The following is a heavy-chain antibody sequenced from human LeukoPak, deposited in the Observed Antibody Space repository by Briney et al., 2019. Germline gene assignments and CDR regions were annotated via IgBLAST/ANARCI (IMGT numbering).Heavy chain of an antibody. CDR2: ISWNSGSI. CDR1: GFTFDDYA. D-gene: IGHD5-18*01. V-gene: IGHV3-9*01. CDR3: AKDMGPDTAMVHDAFDI. Sequence: PGRSLRLSCAASGFTFDDYAMHWVRQAPGKGLEWVSGISWNSGSIGYADSVKGRFTISRDNAKNSLYLQMNSLRAEDTALYYCAKDMGPDTAMVHDAFDIWGQGTMVTVSS. J-gene: IGHJ3*02.